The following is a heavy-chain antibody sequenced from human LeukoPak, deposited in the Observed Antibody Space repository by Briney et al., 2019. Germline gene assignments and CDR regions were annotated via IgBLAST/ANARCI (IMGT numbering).Heavy chain of an antibody. J-gene: IGHJ1*01. V-gene: IGHV4-61*02. CDR2: IYTSGST. CDR3: ARVGGVYCSGGSCYSDQH. D-gene: IGHD2-15*01. CDR1: GGSISSGSYY. Sequence: SQTLSLTCTGSGGSISSGSYYWSWIRQPAGKGLEWIGRIYTSGSTNYNPSLKSRVTISVDTSKNQFSLKLSSVTAADTAVYYCARVGGVYCSGGSCYSDQHWGQGTLVTVSS.